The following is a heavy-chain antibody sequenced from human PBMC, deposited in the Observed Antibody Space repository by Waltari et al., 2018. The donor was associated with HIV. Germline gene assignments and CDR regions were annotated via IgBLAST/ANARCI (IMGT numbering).Heavy chain of an antibody. D-gene: IGHD2-21*02. CDR2: ISYDGSNK. Sequence: QVQLVESGGGVVQPGRSLRLSCAASGFTFSSYGMPWVRQAPGKGLEWGAVISYDGSNKYYADSVKGRFTISRDNSKNTLYLQMNSLRAEDTAVYYCAKAPRKAAVVTSPVDYWGQGTLVTVSS. V-gene: IGHV3-30*18. CDR3: AKAPRKAAVVTSPVDY. CDR1: GFTFSSYG. J-gene: IGHJ4*02.